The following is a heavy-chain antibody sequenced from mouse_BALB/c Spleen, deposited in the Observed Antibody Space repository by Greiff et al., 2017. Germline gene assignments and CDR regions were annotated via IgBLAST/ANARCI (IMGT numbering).Heavy chain of an antibody. CDR1: GYTFTDYE. Sequence: QVQLQQSGAELVRPGASVTLSCKASGYTFTDYEMHWVKQTPVHGLEWIGAIDPETGGTAYNQKFKGKATLTADKSSSTAYMELRSLTSEDSAVYYCTRNYGYEGPRMDYWGQGTSVTVSS. CDR3: TRNYGYEGPRMDY. J-gene: IGHJ4*01. D-gene: IGHD2-2*01. V-gene: IGHV1-15*01. CDR2: IDPETGGT.